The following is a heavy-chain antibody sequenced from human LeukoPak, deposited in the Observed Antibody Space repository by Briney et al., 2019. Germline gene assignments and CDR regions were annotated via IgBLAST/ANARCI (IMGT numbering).Heavy chain of an antibody. CDR3: TTARPDYDYFDY. CDR1: GFTFSNAW. Sequence: GGSLRLSCAASGFTFSNAWMGWVRQAPGKGREWVGRIKSKTDGGTTDYAAPVKGRFTISRDDSKTTLYLQMNSLKTEDTAVYYCTTARPDYDYFDYWGQGTLVTVSS. J-gene: IGHJ4*02. V-gene: IGHV3-15*01. D-gene: IGHD4-17*01. CDR2: IKSKTDGGTT.